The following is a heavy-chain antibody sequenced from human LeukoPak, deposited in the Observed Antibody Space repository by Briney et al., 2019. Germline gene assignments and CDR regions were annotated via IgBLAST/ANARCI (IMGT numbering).Heavy chain of an antibody. CDR1: GYTFTDYY. V-gene: IGHV1-2*06. Sequence: ASVKVSCKASGYTFTDYYMHWVRQAPGQGLEWMGRINPSSGGTIYAQIFQGRVTMTRDTSVSTAYMELSRLRSDDTAVYYCARQRSRGYPDYWGQGTLVTVSS. D-gene: IGHD3-22*01. CDR2: INPSSGGT. CDR3: ARQRSRGYPDY. J-gene: IGHJ4*02.